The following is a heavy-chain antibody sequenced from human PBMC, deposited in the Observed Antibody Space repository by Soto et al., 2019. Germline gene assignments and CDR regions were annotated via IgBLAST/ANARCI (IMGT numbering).Heavy chain of an antibody. V-gene: IGHV4-31*03. CDR2: IYYSGST. D-gene: IGHD3-16*01. CDR1: GGSISSGGYY. J-gene: IGHJ4*02. CDR3: ARVDYGGPLRGPIDY. Sequence: QVQLQESGPGLVKPSQTLSLTCTVSGGSISSGGYYWSWIRQHPGKGLEWIGYIYYSGSTYYNPSLESRVTISVDTSKNQFSLKLSSVTAADTAVYYCARVDYGGPLRGPIDYWGQGTLVTVSS.